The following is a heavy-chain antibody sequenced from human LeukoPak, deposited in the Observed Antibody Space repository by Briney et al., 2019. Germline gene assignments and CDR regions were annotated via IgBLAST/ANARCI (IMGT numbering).Heavy chain of an antibody. CDR2: ISPLLGAS. V-gene: IGHV1-69*13. CDR3: ATYDILTGFDY. CDR1: GGTFSDHI. D-gene: IGHD3-9*01. Sequence: SVKVSCKASGGTFSDHIIFWVRQAPGQGLEWMGGISPLLGASNHTQKFQDRVRMTADESASTAYMELSNLRSADTAVYYCATYDILTGFDYWGQGTLVTVSS. J-gene: IGHJ4*02.